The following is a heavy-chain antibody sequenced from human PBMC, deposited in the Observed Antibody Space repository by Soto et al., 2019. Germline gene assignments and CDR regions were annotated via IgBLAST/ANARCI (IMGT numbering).Heavy chain of an antibody. Sequence: SETLSLTCAVYGGSFSGYYWSWIRQPPGKGLEWIGEINHSGSTNYNPSLKSRVTISVDTSKNQFSLKLSSVTAADTAVYYCARGRGYGQSWGHGTLVTVSS. V-gene: IGHV4-34*01. J-gene: IGHJ4*01. CDR3: ARGRGYGQS. CDR1: GGSFSGYY. CDR2: INHSGST. D-gene: IGHD5-18*01.